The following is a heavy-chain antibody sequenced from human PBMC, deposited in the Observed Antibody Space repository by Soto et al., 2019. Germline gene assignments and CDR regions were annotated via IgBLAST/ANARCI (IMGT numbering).Heavy chain of an antibody. Sequence: SETLSLTCTVSGASISSSSYYWGWIRQPPGKGLEWIGSIYYSGSTYYNPSLKSRVTISVDTSKNQFSLKMSSVTAADTAVSYCARGREQWLTPDWFGPWGQGTLVTVSS. J-gene: IGHJ5*02. V-gene: IGHV4-39*01. CDR2: IYYSGST. CDR1: GASISSSSYY. D-gene: IGHD6-19*01. CDR3: ARGREQWLTPDWFGP.